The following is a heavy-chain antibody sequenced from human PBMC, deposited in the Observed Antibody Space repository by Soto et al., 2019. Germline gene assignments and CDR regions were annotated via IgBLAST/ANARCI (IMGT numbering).Heavy chain of an antibody. CDR2: ISAYNGNT. D-gene: IGHD2-15*01. CDR3: AREFPVGYCSGGSCSYDAFDI. V-gene: IGHV1-18*01. J-gene: IGHJ3*02. CDR1: GYTFTSYG. Sequence: GASVKVSCKASGYTFTSYGISWVRQAPGQGLEWMGWISAYNGNTNYAQKLQGRVTMTTDTSTSTAYMELRSLRSDDTAVYYCAREFPVGYCSGGSCSYDAFDIWGQGTMVTVSS.